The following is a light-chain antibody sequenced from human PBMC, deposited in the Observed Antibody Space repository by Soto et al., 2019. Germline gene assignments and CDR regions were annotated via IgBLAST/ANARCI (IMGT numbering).Light chain of an antibody. CDR1: QTVRNNY. V-gene: IGKV3-20*01. CDR2: GAS. J-gene: IGKJ1*01. Sequence: EFVLTQSPGTLSLSPGERATLSCRASQTVRNNYLAWYQQKPGQAPRLLIYGASSRATGIPDRFSGSGSGTDGTLTIGGLKTDDFATYYCQHYNAFPWPFGQGTKVDIK. CDR3: QHYNAFPWP.